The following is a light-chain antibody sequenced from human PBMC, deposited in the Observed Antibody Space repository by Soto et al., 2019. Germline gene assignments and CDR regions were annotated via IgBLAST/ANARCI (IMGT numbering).Light chain of an antibody. Sequence: QSALTQPASVSGSPGQSITISCTGTSSDVGGFNYVSWYQHHPGKAPKLMLYEVSKRPSGVPDRFSGSKSGNTASLTVSGLQAEDEADYYCSSYAGSNNWVFGGGTKVTVL. CDR3: SSYAGSNNWV. CDR1: SSDVGGFNY. J-gene: IGLJ3*02. V-gene: IGLV2-8*01. CDR2: EVS.